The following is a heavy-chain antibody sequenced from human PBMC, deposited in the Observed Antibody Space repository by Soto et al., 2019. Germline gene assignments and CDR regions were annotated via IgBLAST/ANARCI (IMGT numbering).Heavy chain of an antibody. V-gene: IGHV4-4*02. CDR1: GVSIGSNYY. D-gene: IGHD6-19*01. J-gene: IGHJ4*02. CDR2: MSHIGSV. CDR3: ARSLGWYAVDY. Sequence: QVLLQESGPGLVQPSGTLSLSCVVSGVSIGSNYYWGWVRQPPGKGLEWLGDMSHIGSVNYNASLKSRVTISMDKSQNQFSLKLDSMTAADTAVYYCARSLGWYAVDYWGQGTLVIVSS.